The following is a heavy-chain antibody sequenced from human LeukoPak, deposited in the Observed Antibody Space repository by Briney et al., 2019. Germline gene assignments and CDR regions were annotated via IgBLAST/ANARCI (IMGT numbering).Heavy chain of an antibody. Sequence: GASVKVSCKASGYTFIDYYIHWVRQAPGQGLEWMGCIDPHSGGTKYEQKLQGRVTMTRDTSINTAYVELSRLRSDDTAVFYCVREYYDSSGTKYAFDLWGRGTMVTVSS. CDR2: IDPHSGGT. D-gene: IGHD3-22*01. V-gene: IGHV1-2*02. CDR1: GYTFIDYY. J-gene: IGHJ3*01. CDR3: VREYYDSSGTKYAFDL.